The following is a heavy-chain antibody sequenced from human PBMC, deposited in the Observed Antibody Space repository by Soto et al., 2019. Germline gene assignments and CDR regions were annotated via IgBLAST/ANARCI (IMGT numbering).Heavy chain of an antibody. V-gene: IGHV4-39*01. CDR3: ARHLFRSSWYWFDP. CDR1: GGSISSSAYS. J-gene: IGHJ5*02. D-gene: IGHD6-13*01. CDR2: VFYSGST. Sequence: SETLSLTCTVSGGSISSSAYSWAWIRQPPGKGLEWIGSVFYSGSTHNNPSLKSRVTIPVDTSKNQFSLRLSSVTAADTAVYYCARHLFRSSWYWFDPWGQGTLVTVSS.